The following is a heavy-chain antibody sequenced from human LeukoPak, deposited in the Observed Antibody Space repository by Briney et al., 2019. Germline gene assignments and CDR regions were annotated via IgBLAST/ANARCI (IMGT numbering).Heavy chain of an antibody. CDR1: GRSISSYY. J-gene: IGHJ4*02. CDR3: ARAGVAAAGFGTFDY. CDR2: IYYRGGT. V-gene: IGHV4-59*01. Sequence: SETLSLTCTVSGRSISSYYWSWIPQPPGKGLEWIGYIYYRGGTNYNRSLKSRVTISVDTSRNQFSLKLSSVTAADTGVYYCARAGVAAAGFGTFDYWGQGTLVTVSS. D-gene: IGHD6-13*01.